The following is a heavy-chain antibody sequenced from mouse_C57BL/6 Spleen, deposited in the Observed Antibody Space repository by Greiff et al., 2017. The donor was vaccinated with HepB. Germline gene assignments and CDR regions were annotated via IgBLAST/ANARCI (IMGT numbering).Heavy chain of an antibody. D-gene: IGHD2-3*01. CDR3: TTLMAPFAY. J-gene: IGHJ3*01. Sequence: EVKLVESGAELVRPGASVKLSCTASGFNIKDDYMHWVKPRPEQGLEWIGWIDPENGDTEYASKFQGKATITADTSSNTAYLQLSSLTSEDTAVYYCTTLMAPFAYWGQGTLVTVSA. CDR1: GFNIKDDY. CDR2: IDPENGDT. V-gene: IGHV14-4*01.